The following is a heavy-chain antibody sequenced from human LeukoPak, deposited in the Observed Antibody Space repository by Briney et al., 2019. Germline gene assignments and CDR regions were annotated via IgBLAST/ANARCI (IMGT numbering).Heavy chain of an antibody. D-gene: IGHD6-19*01. CDR3: AKGQQWLVDNWFDP. Sequence: GGSLRLSCAASGFTVSSNYMSWVRQAPGKGLEWVSAISGSGVTTYCADSVKGRFTISRDNSKNTLYLQMNSLRAEDTAVYYCAKGQQWLVDNWFDPWGQGTLVTVSS. J-gene: IGHJ5*02. V-gene: IGHV3-23*01. CDR2: ISGSGVTT. CDR1: GFTVSSNY.